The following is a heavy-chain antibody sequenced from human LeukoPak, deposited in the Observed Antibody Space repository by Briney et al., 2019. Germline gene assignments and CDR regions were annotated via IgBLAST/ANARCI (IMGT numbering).Heavy chain of an antibody. Sequence: GRSLRLSCAASGFTFSNYNMNWVRHAPGKGLEWVSYITSRSSSIYYADSVKGRFTISRDNAQNSLYLQMNSLRDEDTAVYYCARDSRFGKLLIPYLDYWGQGTLVTVSS. J-gene: IGHJ4*02. D-gene: IGHD3-10*01. CDR3: ARDSRFGKLLIPYLDY. CDR2: ITSRSSSI. V-gene: IGHV3-48*02. CDR1: GFTFSNYN.